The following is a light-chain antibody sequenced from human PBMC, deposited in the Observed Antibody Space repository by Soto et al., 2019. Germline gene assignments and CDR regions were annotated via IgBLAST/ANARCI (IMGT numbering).Light chain of an antibody. CDR3: LSYTITSILV. CDR1: NSDVGAYNY. J-gene: IGLJ3*02. Sequence: QSALTQPASVSGSPGQLITISCTGTNSDVGAYNYVSWFQQHPGKAPKLIIFEVSNRPSGVSHRFSGSKSGNTASLTISGLQTEDEADYYCLSYTITSILVFGGGTKLTVL. CDR2: EVS. V-gene: IGLV2-14*01.